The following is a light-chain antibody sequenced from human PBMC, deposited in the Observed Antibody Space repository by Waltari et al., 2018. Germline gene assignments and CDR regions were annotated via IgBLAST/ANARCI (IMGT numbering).Light chain of an antibody. V-gene: IGKV3-11*01. J-gene: IGKJ4*01. CDR1: QSVSVY. CDR3: QQRKFWPPLT. CDR2: DAS. Sequence: EVVLTQSSATLSLSPGERANISCRASQSVSVYLAWYQQKPGQAPRLLIYDASNRATGIPARFSGSGSGTDFTLTISSLEPEDFAVYYCQQRKFWPPLTFGGGTKVEIK.